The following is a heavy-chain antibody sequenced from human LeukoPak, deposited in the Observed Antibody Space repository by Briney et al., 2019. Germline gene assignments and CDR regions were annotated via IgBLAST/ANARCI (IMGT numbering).Heavy chain of an antibody. CDR2: IYYSGST. CDR1: GFTFSSYA. CDR3: ARDMER. Sequence: GSLRLSCAASGFTFSSYAMSWVRQAPGKGLEWIGSIYYSGSTYYNPSLKSRVTISVDTSKNQFSLKLSSVTAADTAVYYCARDMERWGQGTLVTVSS. D-gene: IGHD3-10*01. V-gene: IGHV4-39*07. J-gene: IGHJ4*02.